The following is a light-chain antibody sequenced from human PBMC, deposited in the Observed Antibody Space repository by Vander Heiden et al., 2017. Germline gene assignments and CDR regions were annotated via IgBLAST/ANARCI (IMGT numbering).Light chain of an antibody. CDR1: QDISNY. CDR3: QHYDNLPL. Sequence: DIQMTQSPSSLSASVGDRVTITCQASQDISNYLNWYQQKPGKAPKLLIYDASNSETGVPSRFSGGGSGTDFTFTISSLQPEDIATYYCQHYDNLPLFGPGTRVDL. J-gene: IGKJ3*01. V-gene: IGKV1-33*01. CDR2: DAS.